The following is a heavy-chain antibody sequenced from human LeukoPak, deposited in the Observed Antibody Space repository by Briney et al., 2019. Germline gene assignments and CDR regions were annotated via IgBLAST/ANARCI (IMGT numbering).Heavy chain of an antibody. CDR2: IYTSGST. V-gene: IGHV4-4*07. CDR1: GGSISSYY. CDR3: ARVGPNNWFDP. Sequence: SETLSLTCTVSGGSISSYYWSWIRQPAGKGLEWVGRIYTSGSTNYNPYLKSRVTMSVDTSNNQFSLKLSSVTAADTAVYYCARVGPNNWFDPWGQGTLVTVSS. J-gene: IGHJ5*02. D-gene: IGHD1-26*01.